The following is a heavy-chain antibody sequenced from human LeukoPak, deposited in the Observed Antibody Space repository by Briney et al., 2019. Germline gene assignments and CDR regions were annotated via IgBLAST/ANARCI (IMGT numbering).Heavy chain of an antibody. CDR3: ARDDIAAAGVDY. Sequence: GRSLRLSCAASGFTFSSYGMHWVRQAPGKGLEGVAVIWYDGSNKYYADSVKGRFTISRDNSKNTLYLQMNSLRAEDTAVYYCARDDIAAAGVDYWGQGTLVTVSS. CDR2: IWYDGSNK. J-gene: IGHJ4*02. V-gene: IGHV3-33*01. CDR1: GFTFSSYG. D-gene: IGHD6-13*01.